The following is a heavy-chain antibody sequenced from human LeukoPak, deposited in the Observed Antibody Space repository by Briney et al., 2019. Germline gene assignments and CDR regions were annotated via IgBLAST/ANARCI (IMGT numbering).Heavy chain of an antibody. D-gene: IGHD3-10*01. Sequence: SETLSLTCTVSGGSISGYYWSWIRQPPGKGLEWIGYIYYSGNTNYNPSLKSRVTISVDTSKNQFSLRLTSMTAADTAVYYCARVVTMVRDNWFDPWGQGTLVTVSS. CDR3: ARVVTMVRDNWFDP. V-gene: IGHV4-59*01. CDR2: IYYSGNT. J-gene: IGHJ5*02. CDR1: GGSISGYY.